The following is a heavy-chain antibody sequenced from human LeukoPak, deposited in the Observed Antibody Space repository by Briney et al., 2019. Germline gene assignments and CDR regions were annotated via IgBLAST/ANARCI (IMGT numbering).Heavy chain of an antibody. CDR1: GFTFSSYA. D-gene: IGHD3-22*01. CDR2: ISGSGNTT. V-gene: IGHV3-23*01. Sequence: GGSLRLSCAASGFTFSSYAMSWVRQTPGKGLEWVSAISGSGNTTYYADSVKGRFTISRDNSKNTLYLQMNSLRAEDTAVYYCARDSGYYDPLYYFHYWGQGTLVTVSS. J-gene: IGHJ4*02. CDR3: ARDSGYYDPLYYFHY.